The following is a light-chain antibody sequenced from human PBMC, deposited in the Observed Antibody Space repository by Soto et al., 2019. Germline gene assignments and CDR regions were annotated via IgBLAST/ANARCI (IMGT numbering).Light chain of an antibody. Sequence: EIVMTQSPATLSVSPGERATLSCRASQSVSSNLAWYQQKPGQAPRLLIYGVSTRATGIPARFSGSGSGTEFTLTISSLQSEDFAVYYCQQCNNWYTFGQGTKLEIK. V-gene: IGKV3-15*01. J-gene: IGKJ2*01. CDR3: QQCNNWYT. CDR2: GVS. CDR1: QSVSSN.